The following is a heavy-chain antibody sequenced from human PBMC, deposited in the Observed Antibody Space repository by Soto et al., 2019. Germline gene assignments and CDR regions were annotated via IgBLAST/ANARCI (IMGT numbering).Heavy chain of an antibody. J-gene: IGHJ4*01. D-gene: IGHD5-18*01. V-gene: IGHV3-66*04. Sequence: EVQLVESGGGLVQPGGSLRLSCAASGVTVSSNYMSCVRQAPGKGLEWVSVIYSGGSTYYADSVKGRFTISRDNSKNTMYLQMNILRAEDTAVYYCARQGYNYGGGYFAPWGQGTLVTVSS. CDR2: IYSGGST. CDR1: GVTVSSNY. CDR3: ARQGYNYGGGYFAP.